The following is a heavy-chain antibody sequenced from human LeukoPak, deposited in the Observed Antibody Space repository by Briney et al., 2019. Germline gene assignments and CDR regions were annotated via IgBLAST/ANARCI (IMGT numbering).Heavy chain of an antibody. J-gene: IGHJ4*02. CDR2: INAGNGNT. V-gene: IGHV1-3*01. CDR3: ARGVATNRYYFDY. CDR1: GDTFTSYA. Sequence: ASVKVSCKASGDTFTSYAMHWVRQAPGQRLEWMGWINAGNGNTKYSQRFQGRVTITRDTSASTAYMELSSLRSEDTAVYSCARGVATNRYYFDYWGQGTLVTVSS. D-gene: IGHD5-12*01.